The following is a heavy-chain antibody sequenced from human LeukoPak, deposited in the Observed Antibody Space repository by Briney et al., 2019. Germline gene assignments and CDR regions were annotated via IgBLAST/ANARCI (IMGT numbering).Heavy chain of an antibody. J-gene: IGHJ4*02. CDR1: GYIFTNFG. CDR3: ARDLTHRRNYDNSGYQIVPAF. V-gene: IGHV1-18*01. Sequence: ASVKVSCKASGYIFTNFGISWVRQARGQGLEWMGWISGYNGNTKYVQKFQGRVTITTDTSTSTAYMELRSLRSDDTAVYYCARDLTHRRNYDNSGYQIVPAFWGQGTLVTVSS. D-gene: IGHD3-22*01. CDR2: ISGYNGNT.